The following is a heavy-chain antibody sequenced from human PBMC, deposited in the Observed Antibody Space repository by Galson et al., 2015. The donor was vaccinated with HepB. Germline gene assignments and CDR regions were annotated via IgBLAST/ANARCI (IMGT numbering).Heavy chain of an antibody. J-gene: IGHJ6*02. CDR3: ARSTISGYGLDV. Sequence: SCKASGYILTKYAINWVRQAPGQGLEWMGWINTNTGNPTYAQAFTGRFVFSLDTSVSTTYLQINNLKAEDTAIYYCARSTISGYGLDVWGLGTTVTVSS. D-gene: IGHD5/OR15-5a*01. CDR1: GYILTKYA. V-gene: IGHV7-4-1*02. CDR2: INTNTGNP.